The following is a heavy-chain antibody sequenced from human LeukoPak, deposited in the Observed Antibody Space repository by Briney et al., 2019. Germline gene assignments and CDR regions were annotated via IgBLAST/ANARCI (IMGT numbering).Heavy chain of an antibody. J-gene: IGHJ4*02. CDR2: ISAYNGNT. Sequence: ASVKVSCKASGYTFTSYGISWVRQAPGQGLEWMGWISAYNGNTSYAQKLQGRVTMTTDTSTSTAYMELRSLRSDDTAVYYCARWHKQYGSGSYYKVWGQGTLVTVSS. CDR3: ARWHKQYGSGSYYKV. D-gene: IGHD3-10*01. V-gene: IGHV1-18*01. CDR1: GYTFTSYG.